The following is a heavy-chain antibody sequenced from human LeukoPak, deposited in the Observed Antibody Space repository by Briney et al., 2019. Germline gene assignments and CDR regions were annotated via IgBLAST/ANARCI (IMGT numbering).Heavy chain of an antibody. V-gene: IGHV1-2*04. Sequence: ASVRVSCKASGYTFTGYYMHWVRQSPGQGLEWMGWINPNSGDTNYAQKFQGWVTMTRDTSISTAYMELSRLTSDDTAVYYCARERGDYGGKSGWFDPWGQGTLVTVSS. CDR3: ARERGDYGGKSGWFDP. CDR1: GYTFTGYY. D-gene: IGHD4-23*01. CDR2: INPNSGDT. J-gene: IGHJ5*02.